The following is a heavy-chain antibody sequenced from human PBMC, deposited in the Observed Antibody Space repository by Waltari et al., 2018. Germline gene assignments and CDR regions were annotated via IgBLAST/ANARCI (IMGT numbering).Heavy chain of an antibody. CDR3: ARSVAARRINWFDP. CDR1: AGSISSTTDS. D-gene: IGHD6-6*01. V-gene: IGHV4-39*02. J-gene: IGHJ5*02. CDR2: IHHTGSI. Sequence: TCTAAAGSISSTTDSWGWIRQPPGKGLEWIGSIHHTGSIYYNPSLKTRVTISADTSRQHLSLKLRSVTAADTALYYCARSVAARRINWFDPWGQGTLVTVSS.